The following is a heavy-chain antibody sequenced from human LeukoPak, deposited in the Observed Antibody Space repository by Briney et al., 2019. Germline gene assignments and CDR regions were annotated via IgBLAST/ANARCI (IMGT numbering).Heavy chain of an antibody. CDR3: ATSIVVSGYDH. V-gene: IGHV4-4*02. Sequence: SETLSLTCAVSGGSISSTNWWSWVRQPPGKGLERIGEIYHTGSTNYNPSLKSRVTISVDQSKNQFSLNLNSVTAADTAVYYCATSIVVSGYDHWGQGTLVTVSS. D-gene: IGHD6-19*01. CDR1: GGSISSTNW. CDR2: IYHTGST. J-gene: IGHJ4*02.